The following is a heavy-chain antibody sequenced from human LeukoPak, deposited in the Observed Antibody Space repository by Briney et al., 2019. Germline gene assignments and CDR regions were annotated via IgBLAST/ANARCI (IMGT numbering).Heavy chain of an antibody. V-gene: IGHV4-4*07. CDR1: NGSISIYY. CDR2: ISTSGST. Sequence: SETLSLTCTVSNGSISIYYWSWVRQPAGKGLEWIGRISTSGSTNYNPSLKSRVTMSVDTSKNQFSLKLSSVTAADTAVYYCAREITVTRPFDYWGQGTLVTVSS. CDR3: AREITVTRPFDY. D-gene: IGHD4-17*01. J-gene: IGHJ4*02.